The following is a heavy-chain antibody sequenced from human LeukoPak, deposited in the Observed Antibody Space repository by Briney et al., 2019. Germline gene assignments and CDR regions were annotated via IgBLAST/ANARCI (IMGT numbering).Heavy chain of an antibody. J-gene: IGHJ3*02. V-gene: IGHV4-4*07. CDR3: ARRRGWGIVVVRTGAFDI. Sequence: PSETLSLTCTVSGGSISSYYWSWIRQPAGKGLEWIGRIYTSGSTNYNPSLKSRVTMSVDTSKNQFSLKLSSVTAADTAVYYCARRRGWGIVVVRTGAFDIWGQGTMVTVSS. CDR2: IYTSGST. D-gene: IGHD3-22*01. CDR1: GGSISSYY.